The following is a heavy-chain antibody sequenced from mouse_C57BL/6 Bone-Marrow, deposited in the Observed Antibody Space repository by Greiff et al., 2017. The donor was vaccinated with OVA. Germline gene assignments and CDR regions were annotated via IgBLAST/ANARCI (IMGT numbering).Heavy chain of an antibody. CDR3: AMRGAYYGSSYDFDY. D-gene: IGHD1-1*01. CDR1: GYTFTSYW. J-gene: IGHJ2*01. V-gene: IGHV1-74*01. CDR2: IHPSDSDT. Sequence: QVQLKESGAELVKPGASVKVSCKASGYTFTSYWMHWVKQRPGQGLEWIGRIHPSDSDTNYNQKFKGKATLTVDKSSSTAYMQLSSLTSEDSAVYYCAMRGAYYGSSYDFDYWGQGTTLTVSS.